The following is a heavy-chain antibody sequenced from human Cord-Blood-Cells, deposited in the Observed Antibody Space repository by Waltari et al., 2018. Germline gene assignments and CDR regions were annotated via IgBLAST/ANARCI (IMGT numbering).Heavy chain of an antibody. CDR1: GGSFSGYY. V-gene: IGHV4-34*01. CDR2: INHSGST. Sequence: QVQLQQWGAGLLKPSETLSLTCAVYGGSFSGYYWSWIRQPRGKGLEWIGEINHSGSTNYNPSLKSRVTISVDTSKNQFSLKLSSVTAADTAVYYCASTLYDSSGYYYDYWGQGTLVTVSS. CDR3: ASTLYDSSGYYYDY. J-gene: IGHJ4*02. D-gene: IGHD3-22*01.